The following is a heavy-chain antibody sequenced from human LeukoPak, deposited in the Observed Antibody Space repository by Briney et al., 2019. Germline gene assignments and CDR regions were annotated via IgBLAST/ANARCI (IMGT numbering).Heavy chain of an antibody. J-gene: IGHJ4*02. CDR1: GFTFSSYA. Sequence: PGGSLRLSCAASGFTFSSYAMSWARQAPGKGLEWVSGISGSGGSTYYADSVKGRFTISRDNSKNTLYLQMNSLRAEDTAVYYCASKGIVATPIGLFDYWGQGTLVTVSS. D-gene: IGHD2-15*01. CDR3: ASKGIVATPIGLFDY. V-gene: IGHV3-23*01. CDR2: ISGSGGST.